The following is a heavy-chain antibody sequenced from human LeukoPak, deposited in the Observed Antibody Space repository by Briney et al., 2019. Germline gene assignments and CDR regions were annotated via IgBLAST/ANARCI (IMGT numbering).Heavy chain of an antibody. CDR3: ARGRRRCSSTSCYIPWVHGMDV. CDR2: INHSGST. D-gene: IGHD2-2*02. V-gene: IGHV4-34*01. CDR1: GGSFSGYY. J-gene: IGHJ6*02. Sequence: PSETLSLTCAVYGGSFSGYYWSWIRQPPGKGLEWIGEINHSGSTNYNPSLKSRVTISVDTSKNQFSLKLSSVTAADTAVYYCARGRRRCSSTSCYIPWVHGMDVWGQGTTVTVSS.